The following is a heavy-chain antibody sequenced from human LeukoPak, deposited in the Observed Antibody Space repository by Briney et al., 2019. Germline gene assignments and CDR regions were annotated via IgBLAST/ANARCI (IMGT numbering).Heavy chain of an antibody. V-gene: IGHV3-48*03. Sequence: GGSLRLSCAASGFTFSSYEMNWVRQAPGKGLQWVSDISSSGTTIYYADSVKGRFTISRDNAKNSLYLLMNSLRDEDTAVYYCARDENYGFDYWGQGTLVTVSS. J-gene: IGHJ4*02. CDR3: ARDENYGFDY. CDR1: GFTFSSYE. CDR2: ISSSGTTI. D-gene: IGHD1-7*01.